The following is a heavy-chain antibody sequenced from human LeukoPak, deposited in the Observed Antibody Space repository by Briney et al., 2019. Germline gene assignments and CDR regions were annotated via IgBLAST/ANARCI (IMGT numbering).Heavy chain of an antibody. D-gene: IGHD5-18*01. CDR2: IIPILGIA. V-gene: IGHV1-69*04. J-gene: IGHJ4*02. CDR1: GGTFSSYA. Sequence: SVKVSCKASGGTFSSYAISWVRQAPGQGLEWMGRIIPILGIANYAQKFQGRVTITADKSTSTAYMELSSLKSEDTAVYYCARSPVDTAMVTAYHFDYWGQGTLVTVSS. CDR3: ARSPVDTAMVTAYHFDY.